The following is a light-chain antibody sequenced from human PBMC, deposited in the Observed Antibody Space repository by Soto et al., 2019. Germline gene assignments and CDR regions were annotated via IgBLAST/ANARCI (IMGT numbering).Light chain of an antibody. CDR3: CSYTTTYTLV. J-gene: IGLJ3*02. CDR2: EVI. V-gene: IGLV2-14*01. Sequence: QSVLTQPASVSGSPGRSITISCTGTSTDIGTYNSVSWYQHHPGKAPKLLIFEVIDRPSGVSDRFSGSKSGNTASLTISSLQFEDEADYYCCSYTTTYTLVFGGGTQLTVL. CDR1: STDIGTYNS.